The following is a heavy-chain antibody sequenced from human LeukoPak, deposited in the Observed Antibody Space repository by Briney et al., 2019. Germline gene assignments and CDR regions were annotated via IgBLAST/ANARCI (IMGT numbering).Heavy chain of an antibody. V-gene: IGHV4-61*01. CDR2: IYYSGST. CDR1: GGSVSSGTYY. D-gene: IGHD1-26*01. Sequence: SETLSLTCTVSGGSVSSGTYYWSCIRQPPGKVLEWIGYIYYSGSTNYNPSLKSRVTISVDTSKNQFSLKLSSVTAADTAVYYCAREVVGAHFDDWGQGTLVTVSS. CDR3: AREVVGAHFDD. J-gene: IGHJ4*02.